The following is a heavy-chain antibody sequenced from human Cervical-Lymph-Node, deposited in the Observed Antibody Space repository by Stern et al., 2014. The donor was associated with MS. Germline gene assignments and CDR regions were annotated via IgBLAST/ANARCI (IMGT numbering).Heavy chain of an antibody. Sequence: VQLVESGAEVTKPGSSVKVSCKASGGTFSQFPSSWVRQAPGQGLEWMGGIFPVVGTPTYAQEFRCRVTITADVSTSTVSMELSSLRSDDTAVYYCALGSETSDRSYSLGYDLWGQGTLVTVSS. CDR3: ALGSETSDRSYSLGYDL. CDR1: GGTFSQFP. D-gene: IGHD1-14*01. V-gene: IGHV1-69*01. CDR2: IFPVVGTP. J-gene: IGHJ5*02.